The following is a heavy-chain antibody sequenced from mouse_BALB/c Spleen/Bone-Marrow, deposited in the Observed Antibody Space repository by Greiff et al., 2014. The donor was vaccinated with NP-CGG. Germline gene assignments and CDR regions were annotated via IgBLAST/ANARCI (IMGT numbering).Heavy chain of an antibody. J-gene: IGHJ4*01. Sequence: EVQRVESGGGLVQPGGSRKLSCAASGFTFSSFGMHWVRQAPERGLEWVAYISSGTSTIYYADTVKGRFTISRDNPKNTLFLQMTSLRSEDTAIYYCARDDGYYIRSAMDYWGQGTSVTVSS. D-gene: IGHD2-3*01. CDR1: GFTFSSFG. CDR3: ARDDGYYIRSAMDY. CDR2: ISSGTSTI. V-gene: IGHV5-17*02.